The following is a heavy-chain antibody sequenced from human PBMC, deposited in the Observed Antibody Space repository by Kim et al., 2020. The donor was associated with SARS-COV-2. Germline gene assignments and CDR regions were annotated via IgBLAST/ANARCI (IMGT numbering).Heavy chain of an antibody. CDR2: T. V-gene: IGHV3-74*03. CDR3: ARPLYDYVWGTY. J-gene: IGHJ4*02. D-gene: IGHD3-16*01. Sequence: TKYPDYGKGRFSISRDNAKNTLYLQMTSLRAEDTAIYYCARPLYDYVWGTYWGQGTLVTVSS.